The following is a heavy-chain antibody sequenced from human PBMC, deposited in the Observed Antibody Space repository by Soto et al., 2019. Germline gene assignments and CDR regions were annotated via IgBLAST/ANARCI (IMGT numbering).Heavy chain of an antibody. CDR3: ARVRQLGFDC. J-gene: IGHJ4*02. CDR1: GGSISSYY. Sequence: SETLSLTCTVSGGSISSYYWSWIRQPPGKGLEWIGYIYYSGSTNYNPSLKSRVTISVDTSKNQFSLKLSSVTAADTAVYYCARVRQLGFDCWGQGTLVTVSS. D-gene: IGHD6-13*01. CDR2: IYYSGST. V-gene: IGHV4-59*01.